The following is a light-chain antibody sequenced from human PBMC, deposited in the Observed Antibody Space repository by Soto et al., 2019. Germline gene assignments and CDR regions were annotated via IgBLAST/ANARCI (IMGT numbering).Light chain of an antibody. V-gene: IGKV3-15*01. CDR1: QSVRSN. Sequence: EIIMTQSPATLSVSPGERATLSCRASQSVRSNLAWYQQKLGQAPRLLIYGASTRATGIPARFSGSGSGTEFTLTIGSLQSEDCALYYCQQYNNWPGTFGQGTKVDI. CDR3: QQYNNWPGT. J-gene: IGKJ1*01. CDR2: GAS.